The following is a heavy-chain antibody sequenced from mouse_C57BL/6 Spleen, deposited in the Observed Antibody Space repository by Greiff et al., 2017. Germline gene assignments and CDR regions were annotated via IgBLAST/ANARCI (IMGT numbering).Heavy chain of an antibody. J-gene: IGHJ2*01. V-gene: IGHV1-82*01. CDR1: GYAFSSSR. CDR2: IYPGDGDT. D-gene: IGHD2-4*01. CDR3: ATGDLIYYDPYFDY. Sequence: QVQLKQSGPELVKPGASVKLSCKASGYAFSSSRMNWVKQRPGTGLEWIGRIYPGDGDTNYNGKFKNKATLPADTSSSTAYMQHSSLTSEDSAVSFCATGDLIYYDPYFDYWGQGTTLTVSA.